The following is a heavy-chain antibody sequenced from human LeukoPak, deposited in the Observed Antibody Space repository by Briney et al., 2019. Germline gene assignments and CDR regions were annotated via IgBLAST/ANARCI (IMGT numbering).Heavy chain of an antibody. CDR3: ARGGGGSSFVY. CDR2: ISSTSGSTK. V-gene: IGHV3-11*01. Sequence: GGSLRLSCAASGFTFSDFYMSWIRQAPGKGLEWVSYISSTSGSTKYYADSVKGRFTISRDNAKNSLYLQMNSLRAEDTAVYYCARGGGGSSFVYWGQGTLVTVYS. J-gene: IGHJ4*02. CDR1: GFTFSDFY. D-gene: IGHD3-16*01.